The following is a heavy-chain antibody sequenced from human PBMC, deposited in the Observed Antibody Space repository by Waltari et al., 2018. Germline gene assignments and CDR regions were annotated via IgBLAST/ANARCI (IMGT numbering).Heavy chain of an antibody. J-gene: IGHJ4*02. CDR3: ARVAMYDFWSGYYTH. CDR2: INSDGSST. V-gene: IGHV3-74*01. CDR1: GFTFSSYW. D-gene: IGHD3-3*01. Sequence: EVQLVESGGGLVQPGGSLRLSCAASGFTFSSYWMHWVRQAPGKGLVWVSRINSDGSSTSYADSVKGRFTISRDNAKNTLYLQMNSLRAEDTAVYYCARVAMYDFWSGYYTHWGQGTLVTVSS.